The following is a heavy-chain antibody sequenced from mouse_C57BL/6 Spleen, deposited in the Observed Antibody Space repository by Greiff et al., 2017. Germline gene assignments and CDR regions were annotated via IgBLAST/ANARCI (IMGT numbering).Heavy chain of an antibody. CDR3: ARSGGYDGYYPPYAMDY. V-gene: IGHV1-82*01. D-gene: IGHD2-3*01. CDR1: GYAFSSSW. J-gene: IGHJ4*01. CDR2: IYPGDGDT. Sequence: QVQLQESGPELVKPGASVKISCKASGYAFSSSWMNWVKQRPGKGLEWIGRIYPGDGDTNYNGKFKGKATLTADKSSSTAYMQLSSLTSEDSAVYFCARSGGYDGYYPPYAMDYWGQGTSVTVSS.